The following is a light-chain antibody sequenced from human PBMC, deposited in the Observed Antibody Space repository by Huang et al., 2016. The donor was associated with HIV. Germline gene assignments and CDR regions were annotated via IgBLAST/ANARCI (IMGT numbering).Light chain of an antibody. CDR1: QSVLSPSNNKNH. V-gene: IGKV4-1*01. CDR3: QQYYSTPA. Sequence: DIVMTQSPDSLAVCLGERATIRCVSSQSVLSPSNNKNHLAWYQQKPRQPPELLIYWASTRESGVPDRFRGSGSATDFTLTIDNLQAEDVAVYFCQQYYSTPAFGQGTYVEV. J-gene: IGKJ1*01. CDR2: WAS.